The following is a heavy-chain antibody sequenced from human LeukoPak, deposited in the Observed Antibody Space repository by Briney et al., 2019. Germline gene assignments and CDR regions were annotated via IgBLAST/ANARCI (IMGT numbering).Heavy chain of an antibody. J-gene: IGHJ4*02. CDR2: INHSGST. Sequence: PSETLSLTCTVSGGSISSYYWSWIRQPPGKGLEWIGEINHSGSTNYNPSLKSRVTISVDTSKHQFSLKLSSVTAADTAVYYCARHEAIDYDFWSGYYSFDYWGQGTLVTVSS. V-gene: IGHV4-34*01. CDR1: GGSISSYY. CDR3: ARHEAIDYDFWSGYYSFDY. D-gene: IGHD3-3*01.